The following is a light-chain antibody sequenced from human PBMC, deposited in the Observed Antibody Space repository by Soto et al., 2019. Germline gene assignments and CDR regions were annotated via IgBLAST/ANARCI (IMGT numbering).Light chain of an antibody. V-gene: IGLV4-69*01. Sequence: QLVLTQSPSASASLGASVKLTCTLSSGHSSYAIAWHQQQPEKGPRYLMKLNSDGSPSKGDGIPDRFSGSSSGAARYRTISNLQSEDEADYYYQPRGTGLVVFGGGTKHTVL. CDR1: SGHSSYA. CDR2: LNSDGSP. CDR3: QPRGTGLVV. J-gene: IGLJ2*01.